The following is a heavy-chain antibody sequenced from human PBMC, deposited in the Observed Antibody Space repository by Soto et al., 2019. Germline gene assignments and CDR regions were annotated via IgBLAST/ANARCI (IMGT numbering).Heavy chain of an antibody. J-gene: IGHJ5*02. D-gene: IGHD3-3*01. CDR3: ARVRSYDFWSGTTRDYNWFDP. CDR2: SSASGGSA. CDR1: GFTFSGHD. Sequence: EVQLLESGGGLIQPGGSLRLSCAASGFTFSGHDMTWVRQAPGKGLEWVPASSASGGSAYYSDSVKGRFTISRDNSKNHLYLQRNSLRAEDTAVYYCARVRSYDFWSGTTRDYNWFDPWGEGTLVTVSS. V-gene: IGHV3-23*01.